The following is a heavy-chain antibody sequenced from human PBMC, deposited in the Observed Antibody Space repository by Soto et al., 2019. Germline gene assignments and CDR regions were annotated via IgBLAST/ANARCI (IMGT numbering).Heavy chain of an antibody. CDR2: IYYSGRT. D-gene: IGHD3-10*01. CDR3: ARDGHGVSYYYYAMDV. Sequence: SETLSLTCTVSGASITRGNYYWNWIRQHPGKGLEWIGYIYYSGRTYYNPSLKRRITMSVDTSKNQFSLKLSSVTAADTAVYYCARDGHGVSYYYYAMDVWGQGTTVTVSS. CDR1: GASITRGNYY. V-gene: IGHV4-31*03. J-gene: IGHJ6*02.